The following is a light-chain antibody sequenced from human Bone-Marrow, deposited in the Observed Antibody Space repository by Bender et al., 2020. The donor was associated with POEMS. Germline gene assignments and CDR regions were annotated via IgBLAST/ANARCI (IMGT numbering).Light chain of an antibody. CDR3: QAWDTDSVAV. Sequence: SYELTQPPSVSVSPGQTASITCSGDKLGDKSVCWYQQKPGQSPVVVIYQDDKRPSGIPERFSGSNSGNAATLTISGTQSVDEADYYCQAWDTDSVAVFGRGTKLTVL. CDR2: QDD. CDR1: KLGDKS. J-gene: IGLJ3*02. V-gene: IGLV3-1*01.